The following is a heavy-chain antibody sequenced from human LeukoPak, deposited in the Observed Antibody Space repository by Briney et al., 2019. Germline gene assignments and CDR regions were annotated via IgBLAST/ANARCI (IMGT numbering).Heavy chain of an antibody. V-gene: IGHV1-2*02. Sequence: ASVKVSCKASGYTFTGYYMHWVRQAPGQGLEWMGWINPNSGGTNYAQKFQGRVTMTRDTSISTAYMELSRLRSDDTAVYYCARGTIAAAGPYYYYMDVWGKGTTVTVSS. CDR2: INPNSGGT. D-gene: IGHD6-13*01. CDR1: GYTFTGYY. CDR3: ARGTIAAAGPYYYYMDV. J-gene: IGHJ6*03.